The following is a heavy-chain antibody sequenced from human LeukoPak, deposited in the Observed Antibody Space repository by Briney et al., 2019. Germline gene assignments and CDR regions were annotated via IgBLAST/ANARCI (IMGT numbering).Heavy chain of an antibody. CDR1: GYSFTDYY. J-gene: IGHJ5*02. CDR2: INAYSGGT. D-gene: IGHD3-16*01. V-gene: IGHV1-2*02. CDR3: ARADRLHGGPYLIGP. Sequence: ATLKVSCKTSGYSFTDYYMHWVRQAPGQGLEWMGWINAYSGGTSSAQKFQGRVTMTRDTSISTVYMQVRWLTSDDTAIYYCARADRLHGGPYLIGPWGQGTLVTVSS.